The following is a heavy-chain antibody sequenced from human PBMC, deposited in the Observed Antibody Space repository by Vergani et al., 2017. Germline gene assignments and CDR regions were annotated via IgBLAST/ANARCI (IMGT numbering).Heavy chain of an antibody. CDR1: GFTFSSYS. CDR3: ARDFKDAFDI. Sequence: EVQLVESGGGLVQPGGSLRLSCAASGFTFSSYSMNWVRQAPGKGLEWVSYISSSSSTIYYADSVKGRFTISRDNAKNSLYLQTNSLRAEDTAVYYCARDFKDAFDIWGQGTMVTVSS. J-gene: IGHJ3*02. V-gene: IGHV3-48*04. CDR2: ISSSSSTI.